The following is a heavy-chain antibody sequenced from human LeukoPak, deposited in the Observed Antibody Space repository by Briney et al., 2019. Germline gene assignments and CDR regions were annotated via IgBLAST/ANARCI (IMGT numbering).Heavy chain of an antibody. D-gene: IGHD4/OR15-4a*01. J-gene: IGHJ4*02. Sequence: ASVKVSCKASGYTFTSYGISWVRQAPGQGLEWMGWISGYNGNTDYAQKLQGRVTMTTDTSTSTVYMELRSLRSDDTAVYYCAREAFTTRCYDSWGQGTLVTVSP. CDR3: AREAFTTRCYDS. CDR2: ISGYNGNT. CDR1: GYTFTSYG. V-gene: IGHV1-18*01.